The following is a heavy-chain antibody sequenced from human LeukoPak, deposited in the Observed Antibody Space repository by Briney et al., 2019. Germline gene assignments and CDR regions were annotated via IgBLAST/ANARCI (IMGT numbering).Heavy chain of an antibody. CDR1: GFTFSSYW. D-gene: IGHD3-9*01. Sequence: GGSLRLSCAASGFTFSSYWMSWVRQAPGKGLEWVANIKQDGSEKYYVDSVKGRFTISRDNAKNSLYLQMNSLRAEDTAVYYCARGSHVLRYFDWLPPFDYWGQGTLVTVSS. CDR3: ARGSHVLRYFDWLPPFDY. J-gene: IGHJ4*02. CDR2: IKQDGSEK. V-gene: IGHV3-7*03.